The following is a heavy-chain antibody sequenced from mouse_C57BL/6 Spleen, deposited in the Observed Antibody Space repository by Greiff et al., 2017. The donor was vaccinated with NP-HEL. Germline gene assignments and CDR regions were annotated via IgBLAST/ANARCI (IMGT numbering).Heavy chain of an antibody. CDR1: GYAFSSYW. Sequence: QVQLQQSGAELVKPGASVKISCKASGYAFSSYWMNWVKQRPGKGLEWIGQIYPGDGDTNYNGKFKGKATLTADKSSSTAYMQLSSLTSEDSAVYFCARNNYYGSSPGYAMDYWGQGTSVTVSS. CDR2: IYPGDGDT. J-gene: IGHJ4*01. CDR3: ARNNYYGSSPGYAMDY. V-gene: IGHV1-80*01. D-gene: IGHD1-1*01.